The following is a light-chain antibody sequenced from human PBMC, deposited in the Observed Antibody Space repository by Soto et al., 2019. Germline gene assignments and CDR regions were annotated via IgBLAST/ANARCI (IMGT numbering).Light chain of an antibody. V-gene: IGKV1-12*01. Sequence: DIQMTQSPSSVSASVGDRVTITCRASQGTSSWLAWYQRKPGKAPKLLIHSASSLQSGVPSRFSGSGSGTDFTLTISSLQPEDFATYYCQQANSFPLTFGGGTKVEI. CDR3: QQANSFPLT. CDR1: QGTSSW. J-gene: IGKJ4*01. CDR2: SAS.